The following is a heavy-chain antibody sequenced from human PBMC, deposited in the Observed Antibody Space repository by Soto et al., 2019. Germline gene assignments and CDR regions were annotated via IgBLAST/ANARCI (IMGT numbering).Heavy chain of an antibody. D-gene: IGHD3-10*01. CDR1: GFTFSSYD. V-gene: IGHV3-13*01. Sequence: GGSLRLSCAASGFTFSSYDMHWVRQATGKGLEWVSDIGTAGDTYYPGSVKGRFTISRENAKNSLYLQMNSLGAGDSAVYYCARVLYGEDAFDIWGQGTMVTVSS. CDR3: ARVLYGEDAFDI. CDR2: IGTAGDT. J-gene: IGHJ3*02.